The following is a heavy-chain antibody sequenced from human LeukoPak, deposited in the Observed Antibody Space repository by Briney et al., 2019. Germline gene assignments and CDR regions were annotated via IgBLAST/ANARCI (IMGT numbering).Heavy chain of an antibody. J-gene: IGHJ4*02. CDR2: IYYSGST. CDR1: GGSVSSGSYY. CDR3: ARGKATLYGSGSYYFQGQALDY. D-gene: IGHD3-10*01. V-gene: IGHV4-61*01. Sequence: PSETLSLTCTVSGGSVSSGSYYWSWIRQPPGKELEWIGYIYYSGSTNYNASLKSRVTISVDTSKNQFSLKLTSVTAADTAVYFCARGKATLYGSGSYYFQGQALDYWGQGTLVTVSS.